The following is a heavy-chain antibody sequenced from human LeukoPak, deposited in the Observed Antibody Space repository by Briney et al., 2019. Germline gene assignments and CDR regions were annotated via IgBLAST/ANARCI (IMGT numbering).Heavy chain of an antibody. J-gene: IGHJ4*02. CDR2: IWYDGSNK. CDR1: GFTFSSYG. CDR3: ARVEYSSSPHFDY. Sequence: GGSLRLSCAASGFTFSSYGMHWVRQAPGKGLEWVAVIWYDGSNKYYADSVKGRFTISRDNSKNTLYLQMNSLRAEDTAVYYCARVEYSSSPHFDYWGQGTLVTVSS. V-gene: IGHV3-33*01. D-gene: IGHD6-6*01.